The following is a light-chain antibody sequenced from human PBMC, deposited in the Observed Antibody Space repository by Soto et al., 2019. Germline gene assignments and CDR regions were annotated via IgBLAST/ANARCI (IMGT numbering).Light chain of an antibody. Sequence: EILLTQSPATLAVSPGEGATLSCRASQSVRDNLAWYQQKPGQAPRLLIYRASTRATGVPARFSGSGSGTEFTLTISSLQSEDVSVYFCQHYNFWPHTFGQGTKPEIK. J-gene: IGKJ2*01. V-gene: IGKV3-15*01. CDR1: QSVRDN. CDR3: QHYNFWPHT. CDR2: RAS.